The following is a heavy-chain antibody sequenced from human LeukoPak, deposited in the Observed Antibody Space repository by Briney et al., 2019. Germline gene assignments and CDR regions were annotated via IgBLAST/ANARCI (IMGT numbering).Heavy chain of an antibody. J-gene: IGHJ4*02. Sequence: GGSLRLSCAASGFTFRDYWMSWVRQAPGKGLEWVANIKQDGSEKYYVDSVKGRFTISRDNAKNLVYLQMNSLRAEDTAVYYCARGHGAIAPDYYDSSGYLDYWGQGTLVTVSS. CDR1: GFTFRDYW. CDR3: ARGHGAIAPDYYDSSGYLDY. D-gene: IGHD3-22*01. CDR2: IKQDGSEK. V-gene: IGHV3-7*02.